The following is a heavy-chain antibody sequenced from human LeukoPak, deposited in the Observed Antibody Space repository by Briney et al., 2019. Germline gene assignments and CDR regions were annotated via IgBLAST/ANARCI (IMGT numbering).Heavy chain of an antibody. V-gene: IGHV3-13*01. J-gene: IGHJ4*02. CDR1: GFTFSNYD. D-gene: IGHD3-22*01. CDR3: AKVRYYDSSGFASFDY. CDR2: IGTAGDI. Sequence: PGGSLRLSCAASGFTFSNYDMHWVRQATGKGLEWVSGIGTAGDIYYPGSVKGRFTISRDNSKNTLYLQMNSLRAEDTAVYYCAKVRYYDSSGFASFDYWGQGTLVTVSS.